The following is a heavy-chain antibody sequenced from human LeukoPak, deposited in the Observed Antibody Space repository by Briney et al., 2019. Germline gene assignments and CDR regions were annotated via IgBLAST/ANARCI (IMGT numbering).Heavy chain of an antibody. D-gene: IGHD2-8*01. CDR1: GGSINSHY. V-gene: IGHV4-59*03. CDR2: IFHSGGT. CDR3: AANGYYSIDV. J-gene: IGHJ6*03. Sequence: SETLSLTCTVSGGSINSHYWSWVRQPPGKGLEWIGEIFHSGGTNYNPSLKSRTSLSVDKSQNQFSLKLNSLTAADTAVYYCAANGYYSIDVWGKGTTVTVSS.